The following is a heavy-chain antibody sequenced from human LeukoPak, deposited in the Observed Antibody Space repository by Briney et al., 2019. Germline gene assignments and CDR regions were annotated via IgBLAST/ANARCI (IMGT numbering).Heavy chain of an antibody. V-gene: IGHV4-59*12. J-gene: IGHJ4*02. Sequence: SETLSLTCTVSGDSISRYYWCWIRQPPGKGLEWIGYIHYSGSTNYNPSLENRLIILVEQTKNQFSQRLSSVTGAEAAVYYYAGGDYYGSGIVADWGQGTLVTVSS. D-gene: IGHD3-10*01. CDR3: AGGDYYGSGIVAD. CDR1: GDSISRYY. CDR2: IHYSGST.